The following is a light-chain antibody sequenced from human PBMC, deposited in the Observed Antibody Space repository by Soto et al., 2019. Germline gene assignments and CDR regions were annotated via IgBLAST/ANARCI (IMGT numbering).Light chain of an antibody. J-gene: IGLJ1*01. CDR1: SSDVGGYNY. V-gene: IGLV2-14*01. Sequence: TLTQPASMAWSPGQSVTISCTGTSSDVGGYNYVSWYQQHPGKAPKLMIYDVSNRPSGVSNRFSGSKSGNTASLTISGLQAEDEADYYCSSYTSSSYYGFGTGTKVTVL. CDR3: SSYTSSSYYG. CDR2: DVS.